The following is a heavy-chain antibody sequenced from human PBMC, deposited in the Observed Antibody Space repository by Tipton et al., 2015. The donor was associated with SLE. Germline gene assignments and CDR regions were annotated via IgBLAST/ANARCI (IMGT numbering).Heavy chain of an antibody. V-gene: IGHV4-39*01. CDR1: GGSISSSSYY. D-gene: IGHD1/OR15-1a*01. J-gene: IGHJ4*02. CDR3: ARREKLEQHFDY. CDR2: IYYSGST. Sequence: GLVKPSETLSLTCTVSGGSISSSSYYWGWIRQPPGKGLEWIGSIYYSGSTYYNPSLKSRVTISVDTSKNQFSLKLSSVTAADTAVYYCARREKLEQHFDYWGQGTLVTVSS.